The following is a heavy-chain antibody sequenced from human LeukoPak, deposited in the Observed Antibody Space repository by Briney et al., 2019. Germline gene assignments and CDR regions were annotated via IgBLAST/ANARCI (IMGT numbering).Heavy chain of an antibody. CDR2: ISGSGGST. J-gene: IGHJ4*02. Sequence: PGGSLRLSCAASGFTFTSYAMTWVRQAPGKGLEWVSAISGSGGSTYYADSVKGRFTISRDNSKNTLYLQMNSLRAEDTAVYYCAKDIWNDEGSFDYWGQGTLVTVSS. V-gene: IGHV3-23*01. CDR3: AKDIWNDEGSFDY. D-gene: IGHD1-1*01. CDR1: GFTFTSYA.